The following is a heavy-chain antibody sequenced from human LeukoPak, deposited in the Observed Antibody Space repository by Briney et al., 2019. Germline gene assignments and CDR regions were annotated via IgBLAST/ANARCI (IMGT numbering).Heavy chain of an antibody. Sequence: GGSLRLSCAASGFTVSSNYMSWVRQAPGKGLEWVSVIYSGGSTYYADSVKGRFTISRDNSKNTLYLQMNSLRAEDTAVYYCARDSHSSSWYGHSPYFDYWGQGTLVTVSS. CDR3: ARDSHSSSWYGHSPYFDY. CDR2: IYSGGST. D-gene: IGHD6-13*01. V-gene: IGHV3-53*01. J-gene: IGHJ4*02. CDR1: GFTVSSNY.